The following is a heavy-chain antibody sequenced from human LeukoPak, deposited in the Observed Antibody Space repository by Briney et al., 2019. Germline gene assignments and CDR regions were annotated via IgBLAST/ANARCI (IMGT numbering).Heavy chain of an antibody. J-gene: IGHJ4*02. CDR1: GGSIGSSSYY. CDR3: ARRGITYSSSFFAF. Sequence: SETLSLTCTVSGGSIGSSSYYWGWIPQPPGKGLEWIGHIFYSGNAYYNSSLKSRVTISVDTSNNQFSLHLSSVTAADTATYYCARRGITYSSSFFAFWGQGTLVTVSS. CDR2: IFYSGNA. D-gene: IGHD6-13*01. V-gene: IGHV4-39*01.